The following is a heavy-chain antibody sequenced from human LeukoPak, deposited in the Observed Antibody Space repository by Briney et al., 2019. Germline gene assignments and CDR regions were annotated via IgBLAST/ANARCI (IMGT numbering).Heavy chain of an antibody. Sequence: GGSLRLSCEASGFTFRSYWITWVRQAAGKGLEWVANIKQDGSEKYYVDSVKGRFTISRDNAKNSLYLQMNSLRAEDTAVYYCARGETPVDYFDYWGQGTLVTVSS. CDR1: GFTFRSYW. J-gene: IGHJ4*02. CDR3: ARGETPVDYFDY. V-gene: IGHV3-7*03. D-gene: IGHD4-23*01. CDR2: IKQDGSEK.